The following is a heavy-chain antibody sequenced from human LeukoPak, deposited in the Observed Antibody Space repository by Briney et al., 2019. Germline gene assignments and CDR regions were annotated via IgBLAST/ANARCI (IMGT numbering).Heavy chain of an antibody. Sequence: GGSLRLSCAASGFTFSSYAMSWVRQAPGKGLEWVSAISGSGGSTYYADSVKGRFTISRDNSKNTLYLQMNSLRAEDTAVYYCAQDTTRGLRLLHYFDYWGQGTLVTVSS. V-gene: IGHV3-23*01. CDR1: GFTFSSYA. D-gene: IGHD5-12*01. CDR3: AQDTTRGLRLLHYFDY. J-gene: IGHJ4*02. CDR2: ISGSGGST.